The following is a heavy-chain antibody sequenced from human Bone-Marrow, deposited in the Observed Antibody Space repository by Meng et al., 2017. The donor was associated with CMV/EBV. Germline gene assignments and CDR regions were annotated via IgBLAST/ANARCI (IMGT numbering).Heavy chain of an antibody. CDR2: ISNSGSII. V-gene: IGHV3-48*01. Sequence: GESLKISCAASGFTFSSYSMNWVRQAPGKGLEWLSFISNSGSIIYYADSVKGRFTISRDISKNALYLQMNSLRVEDTAVYFCARGGFGRPLDHWGQGTLVTVSS. CDR1: GFTFSSYS. CDR3: ARGGFGRPLDH. J-gene: IGHJ4*02. D-gene: IGHD3-10*01.